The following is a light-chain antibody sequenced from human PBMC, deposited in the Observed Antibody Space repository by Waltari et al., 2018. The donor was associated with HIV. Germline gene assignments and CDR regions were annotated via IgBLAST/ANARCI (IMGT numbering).Light chain of an antibody. J-gene: IGKJ2*01. CDR2: WAS. V-gene: IGKV4-1*01. CDR1: HSVFYTTSQKNF. CDR3: QQYYISPYT. Sequence: DVVMTQSPDSLAVSLGERATITCTSGHSVFYTTSQKNFLAWYQQKPGQSPKLLISWASTRESGIPDRFSGSGSETDFTLTISSLQAEDVAVYYCQQYYISPYTFGQGTKVGI.